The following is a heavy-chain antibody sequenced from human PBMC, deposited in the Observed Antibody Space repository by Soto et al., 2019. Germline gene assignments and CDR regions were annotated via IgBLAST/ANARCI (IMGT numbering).Heavy chain of an antibody. Sequence: QVQLQESGPGLVKPSETLSLTCTVSGGSISSYYWSWIRQPPGKGLEWIGYIYYSGSTNYNPSLKSRVTISVDTSKNQFSLKLSSVTAADTAVYYCARLNWHSSGYYNYNYYYGMDVWGQGTTVTVSS. CDR3: ARLNWHSSGYYNYNYYYGMDV. CDR1: GGSISSYY. CDR2: IYYSGST. D-gene: IGHD3-22*01. J-gene: IGHJ6*02. V-gene: IGHV4-59*01.